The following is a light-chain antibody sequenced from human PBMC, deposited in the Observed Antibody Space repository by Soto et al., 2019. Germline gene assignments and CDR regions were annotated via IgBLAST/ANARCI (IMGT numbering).Light chain of an antibody. CDR1: QSVSNN. CDR3: QHTFNSPPWT. CDR2: GAS. J-gene: IGKJ1*01. V-gene: IGKV3-15*01. Sequence: EIVMTQSPATLSVSPGDGATLSCRASQSVSNNLAWYQQKPGQAPRLLIYGASTRATGIPARFSGSGSGTDFTLTISSLQSEDFASYFCQHTFNSPPWTFGQGTKVDI.